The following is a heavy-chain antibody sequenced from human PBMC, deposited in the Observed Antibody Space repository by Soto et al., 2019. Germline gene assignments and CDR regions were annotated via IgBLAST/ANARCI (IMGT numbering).Heavy chain of an antibody. V-gene: IGHV1-18*04. CDR1: GYTFTSYG. CDR2: ISAYNGNT. D-gene: IGHD6-6*01. CDR3: ARSIDSSSVFYYYYGMDV. Sequence: ASVKVSCKASGYTFTSYGISWVRQAPGQGLEWMGWISAYNGNTNYAQKLQGRVTMTTDTSTSTAYMELRSLRSDNTAVYYCARSIDSSSVFYYYYGMDVWGQGTTVTVSS. J-gene: IGHJ6*02.